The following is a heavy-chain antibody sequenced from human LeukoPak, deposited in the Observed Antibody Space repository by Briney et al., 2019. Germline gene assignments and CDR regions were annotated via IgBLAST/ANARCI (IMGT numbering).Heavy chain of an antibody. CDR1: GFPFSSWP. Sequence: GRSLRLSCAASGFPFSSWPMHWVRQAPGKGLEWMTTISHDGSQAYYADSVKGRLTISRDNSKNTFFLQMNNLKVEDTGVYYCTTIHYWGQGTLITVSS. J-gene: IGHJ4*02. V-gene: IGHV3-30*01. CDR3: TTIHY. CDR2: ISHDGSQA.